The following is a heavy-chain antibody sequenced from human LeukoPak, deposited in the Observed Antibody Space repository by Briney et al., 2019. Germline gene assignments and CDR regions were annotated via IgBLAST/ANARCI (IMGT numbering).Heavy chain of an antibody. CDR3: ARGDDSSGYTYYYGMDV. CDR1: GYSFTSYW. J-gene: IGHJ6*02. V-gene: IGHV5-51*01. CDR2: IYPGDSDT. Sequence: GESLKISCKGSGYSFTSYWIGWVRQMPGKGLGWMGIIYPGDSDTRYSPSFQGQVTISADKSISTAYLQWSSLKASDTAMYYCARGDDSSGYTYYYGMDVWGQGTTVTVSS. D-gene: IGHD3-22*01.